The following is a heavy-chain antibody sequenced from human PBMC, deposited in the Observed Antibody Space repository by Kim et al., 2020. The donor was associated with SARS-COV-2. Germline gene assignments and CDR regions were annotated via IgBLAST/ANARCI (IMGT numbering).Heavy chain of an antibody. CDR3: AKATSAYYHTGMDV. J-gene: IGHJ6*02. D-gene: IGHD3-22*01. V-gene: IGHV3-23*01. CDR2: ISVSGGST. CDR1: GFTFSSYA. Sequence: GGSLRLSCAASGFTFSSYAMSWVRQTPGKGLEWVSVISVSGGSTYYADSVKGRFTISRDDSKNTLYLQMNSLRAEDSAVYYCAKATSAYYHTGMDVWGQGTTVTVSS.